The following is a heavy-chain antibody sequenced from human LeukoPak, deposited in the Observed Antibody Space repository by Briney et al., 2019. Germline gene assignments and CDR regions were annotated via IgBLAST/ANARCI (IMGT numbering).Heavy chain of an antibody. CDR1: GYTFTDYY. Sequence: ASVKVSCKASGYTFTDYYMYWVRQAPGQGLEWMGWINPNSGGTNYAQKFQGRVTMTRDTSISTAYMELSRLRSDDTAVYYCATVHHRYYDFWSGYYTTNYWGQGTLVTVSS. D-gene: IGHD3-3*01. V-gene: IGHV1-2*02. CDR2: INPNSGGT. J-gene: IGHJ4*02. CDR3: ATVHHRYYDFWSGYYTTNY.